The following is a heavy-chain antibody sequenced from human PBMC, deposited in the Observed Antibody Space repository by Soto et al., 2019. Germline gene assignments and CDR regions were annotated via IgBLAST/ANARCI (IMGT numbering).Heavy chain of an antibody. D-gene: IGHD3-9*01. CDR3: TRQADYDILTGYYNPRFDY. Sequence: QVQLVQSGAEVKKPGASVKVSCKASGYTFTSYGISWVRQAPGQGLEWMGWISAYNGNTNYAQKLQGKVTMTPDTSTRTAYMEPRSLRSDDTAVYYCTRQADYDILTGYYNPRFDYWGQGTLVTVSS. CDR2: ISAYNGNT. CDR1: GYTFTSYG. J-gene: IGHJ4*02. V-gene: IGHV1-18*01.